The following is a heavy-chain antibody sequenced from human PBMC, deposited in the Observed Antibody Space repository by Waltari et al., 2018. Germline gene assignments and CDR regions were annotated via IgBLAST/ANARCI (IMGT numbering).Heavy chain of an antibody. D-gene: IGHD3-3*02. CDR3: ARWRSIAFWYFEL. V-gene: IGHV3-66*02. CDR1: GFAIHYNY. J-gene: IGHJ2*01. Sequence: EVRLVESGGDLVRPGGSLRLSCPASGFAIHYNYMTWVRQAPGKGLEWVSVIYAVGDTYYADSVKGRFTISRDTSKNEVFLQMNDVRAEDTAVYYCARWRSIAFWYFELWGRGTLVTVSS. CDR2: IYAVGDT.